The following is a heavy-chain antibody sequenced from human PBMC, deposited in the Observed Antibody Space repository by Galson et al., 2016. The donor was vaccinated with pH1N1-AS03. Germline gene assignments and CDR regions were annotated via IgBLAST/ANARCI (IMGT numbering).Heavy chain of an antibody. D-gene: IGHD2/OR15-2a*01. J-gene: IGHJ6*02. Sequence: ETLSLTCAVSGDSVSGWHWWTWVRQSPGKGLEWIGYIYLRGSTDYNPSLADRVIISADRSTNDFSLTLSSVTAADTAVYYCARVLTPGYFHTMDVWGRGTTVTVSS. CDR2: IYLRGST. V-gene: IGHV4-4*02. CDR3: ARVLTPGYFHTMDV. CDR1: GDSVSGWHW.